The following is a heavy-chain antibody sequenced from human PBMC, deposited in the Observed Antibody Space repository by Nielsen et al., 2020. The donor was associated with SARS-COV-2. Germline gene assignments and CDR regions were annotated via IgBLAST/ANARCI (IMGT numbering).Heavy chain of an antibody. CDR2: INSDGSST. CDR3: ARDTRDGYTYYFDF. Sequence: GESLKISCAASGFTFSSYWMHWVRQAPGKGLVWVSRINSDGSSTSYADSVKGRFTISRDNAKNSLYLQMNSLRAEDTAVYYCARDTRDGYTYYFDFWGQGTLVTVSS. CDR1: GFTFSSYW. D-gene: IGHD5-24*01. V-gene: IGHV3-74*01. J-gene: IGHJ4*02.